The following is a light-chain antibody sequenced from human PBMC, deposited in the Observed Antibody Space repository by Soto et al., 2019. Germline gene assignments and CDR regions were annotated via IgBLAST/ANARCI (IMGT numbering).Light chain of an antibody. V-gene: IGKV3-20*01. CDR3: QQYGSSPKYT. CDR2: GAS. CDR1: QSVSSSY. Sequence: EIVLTQSPGTLSLSPGERATLSCRASQSVSSSYLAWYQRKPGQAPRLLIYGASSRATGIPDRFSGSGSGTDFTLTISRLEPEDFAVYYCQQYGSSPKYTFGQGTKLKIK. J-gene: IGKJ2*01.